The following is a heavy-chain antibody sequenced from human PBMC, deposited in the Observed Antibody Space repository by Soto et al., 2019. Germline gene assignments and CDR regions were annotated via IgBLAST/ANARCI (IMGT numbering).Heavy chain of an antibody. D-gene: IGHD3-9*01. CDR2: ISGSGGST. CDR1: GFTFSSYA. Sequence: GGSLRLSCAASGFTFSSYAMSWVRQAPGKGLEWVSAISGSGGSTYYADSVKGRFTISRDNSKNTLYLQMNSLRAEDTAVYYCAKDYGHDILTGYFDYWGQGTLVTVSS. CDR3: AKDYGHDILTGYFDY. V-gene: IGHV3-23*01. J-gene: IGHJ4*02.